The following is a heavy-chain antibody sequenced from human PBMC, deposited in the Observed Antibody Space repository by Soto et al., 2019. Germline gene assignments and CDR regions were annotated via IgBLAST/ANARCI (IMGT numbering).Heavy chain of an antibody. CDR1: GYTLTELS. CDR2: FDPEDGET. CDR3: AIIDSSGYYDNWFDP. J-gene: IGHJ5*02. D-gene: IGHD3-22*01. V-gene: IGHV1-24*01. Sequence: GASVKVSCKVSGYTLTELSMHWVRQAPGKGLEWMGGFDPEDGETIYAQKFQGRVTMTEXTSXDXXXMXLXXLRSEDTAVYYCAIIDSSGYYDNWFDPWGQGTPVTVSS.